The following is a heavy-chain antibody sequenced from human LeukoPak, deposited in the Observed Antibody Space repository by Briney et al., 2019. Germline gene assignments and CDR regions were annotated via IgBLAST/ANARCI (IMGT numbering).Heavy chain of an antibody. CDR3: ARDSPPQYASSSAGFDY. Sequence: PSETLSLTCTVSGDSIRSYYWSWIRQPPGKGLEWIGYIYYRGNTNYNPSLKSRVIISIDTPKNQFSLKLSSVTAADTAVYFCARDSPPQYASSSAGFDYWGQGTLVTVSS. J-gene: IGHJ4*02. CDR1: GDSIRSYY. D-gene: IGHD6-6*01. V-gene: IGHV4-59*01. CDR2: IYYRGNT.